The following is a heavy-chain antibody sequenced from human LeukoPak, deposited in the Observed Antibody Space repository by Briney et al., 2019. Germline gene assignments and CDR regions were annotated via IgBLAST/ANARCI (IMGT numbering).Heavy chain of an antibody. D-gene: IGHD3-3*01. V-gene: IGHV1-18*01. CDR3: ARDPGLFDFWSGYADY. Sequence: GASVKVSRKASGYTFTSYGISWVRQAPGQGLQWMGWISAYNGNTNYAQKLQGRVTMTTDTSTSTAHMELRSLRSDDTAVYYCARDPGLFDFWSGYADYWGQGTLVTVSS. CDR1: GYTFTSYG. J-gene: IGHJ4*02. CDR2: ISAYNGNT.